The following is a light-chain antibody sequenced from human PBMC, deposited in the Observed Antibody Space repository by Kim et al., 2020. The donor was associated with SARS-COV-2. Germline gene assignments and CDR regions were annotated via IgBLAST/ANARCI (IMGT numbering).Light chain of an antibody. CDR2: AAS. J-gene: IGKJ2*01. V-gene: IGKV1-39*01. CDR3: QQSYTTLYT. CDR1: QSISSY. Sequence: STFVGDSVTITCRASQSISSYLNWYQQKPGTAPKLVIYAASSLQSGVPSRFSGSGSGTDFTLNISSLQPEDFATYYCQQSYTTLYTFGQGTKLEI.